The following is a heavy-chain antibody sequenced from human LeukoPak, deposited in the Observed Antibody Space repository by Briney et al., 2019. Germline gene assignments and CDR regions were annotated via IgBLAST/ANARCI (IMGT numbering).Heavy chain of an antibody. CDR2: IYYSGSA. J-gene: IGHJ3*02. D-gene: IGHD3-3*01. CDR3: AREGGTDVLRFLVGAAFDI. V-gene: IGHV4-39*07. Sequence: SETLSLTCTVSGGSISGSSDYWGWLRQPPGKGLEWIGNIYYSGSAYYNPSLKSRVTISVDTSKNQFSLKLSSVTAADTAVYYCAREGGTDVLRFLVGAAFDIWGQGTMVTVSS. CDR1: GGSISGSSDY.